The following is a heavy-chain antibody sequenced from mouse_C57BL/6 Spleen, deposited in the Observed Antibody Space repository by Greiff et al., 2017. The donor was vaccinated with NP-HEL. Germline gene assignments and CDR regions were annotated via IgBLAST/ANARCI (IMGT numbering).Heavy chain of an antibody. CDR2: INPNNGGT. J-gene: IGHJ3*01. D-gene: IGHD1-1*01. CDR1: GYTFTDYN. V-gene: IGHV1-18*01. CDR3: ASGDYYYGSSYGFAY. Sequence: DVKLQESGPELVKPGASVKIPCKASGYTFTDYNMDWVKQSHGKSLEWIGDINPNNGGTIYNQKFKGKATLTVDKSSSTAYMELRSLTSEDTAVYYCASGDYYYGSSYGFAYWGQGTLVTVSA.